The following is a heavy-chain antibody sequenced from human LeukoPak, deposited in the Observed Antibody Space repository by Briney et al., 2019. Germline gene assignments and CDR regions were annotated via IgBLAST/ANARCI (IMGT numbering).Heavy chain of an antibody. Sequence: SETLSLTCAVYGGSFIGFHWNWIRQAPGKGLEWIGDINHSGSTNYNPSLTSRVTISVDPSKNQFSLKLSSVTAADTAVYYCARTTEGGYTYGYFYYYYMDVWGKGTTVTISS. J-gene: IGHJ6*03. CDR2: INHSGST. D-gene: IGHD5-18*01. CDR3: ARTTEGGYTYGYFYYYYMDV. CDR1: GGSFIGFH. V-gene: IGHV4-34*01.